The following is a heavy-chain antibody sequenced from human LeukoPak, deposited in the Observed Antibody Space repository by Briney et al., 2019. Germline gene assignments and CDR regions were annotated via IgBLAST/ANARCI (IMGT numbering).Heavy chain of an antibody. Sequence: PSETLSLTCAVYGGSFSGYYWSWIRRPPGKGLEWIGEINHSGSTNYNPSLKSRVTISVDTSKNQFSLKLSSVTAADTAVYYCARGGYYWSGGRFYFDYWGQGTLVTVSS. CDR2: INHSGST. D-gene: IGHD3-22*01. V-gene: IGHV4-34*01. CDR1: GGSFSGYY. CDR3: ARGGYYWSGGRFYFDY. J-gene: IGHJ4*02.